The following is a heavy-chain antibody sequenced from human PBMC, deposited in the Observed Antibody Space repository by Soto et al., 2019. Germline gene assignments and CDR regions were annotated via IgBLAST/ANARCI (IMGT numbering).Heavy chain of an antibody. V-gene: IGHV4-39*01. CDR1: GGSISSSSYY. Sequence: QLQLQESGPGLVKPSETLSLTCTVSGGSISSSSYYWGWIRQPPGKGLEWIGSIYYSGSTYYNPSLKSRVTISVDTSKNQFSLKLSSVTAADTAVYYCASEDYISRWSYGMDVWGQGTTVTVSS. CDR3: ASEDYISRWSYGMDV. D-gene: IGHD3-3*02. CDR2: IYYSGST. J-gene: IGHJ6*02.